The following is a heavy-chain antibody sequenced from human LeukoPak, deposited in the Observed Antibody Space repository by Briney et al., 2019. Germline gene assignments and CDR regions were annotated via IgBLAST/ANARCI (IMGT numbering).Heavy chain of an antibody. V-gene: IGHV3-23*01. D-gene: IGHD3-3*01. J-gene: IGHJ4*02. Sequence: PGGSLRLSCAASGFTFSSYAMSWVRQAPGKGLEWVSGISGSGGSTYYADSAKGRFTVSRDNTKNTLYLQMNSLRAEDTAVYYCAKLDYDFWSGSFDHWGQGTLVTVSS. CDR2: ISGSGGST. CDR3: AKLDYDFWSGSFDH. CDR1: GFTFSSYA.